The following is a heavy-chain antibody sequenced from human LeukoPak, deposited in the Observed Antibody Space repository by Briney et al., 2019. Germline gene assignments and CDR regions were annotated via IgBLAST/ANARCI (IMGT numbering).Heavy chain of an antibody. J-gene: IGHJ4*02. CDR3: TRSRRDGNDY. CDR2: INEDGSAK. CDR1: GFTFSSSW. Sequence: GGSLRLSCAASGFTFSSSWMSWVRQAPGKGLEWVANINEDGSAKYYVDSVKGRFTISRDNAKRSLDLQVNSLRAEDTAVYYCTRSRRDGNDYWGQGTLVTVSS. D-gene: IGHD5-24*01. V-gene: IGHV3-7*01.